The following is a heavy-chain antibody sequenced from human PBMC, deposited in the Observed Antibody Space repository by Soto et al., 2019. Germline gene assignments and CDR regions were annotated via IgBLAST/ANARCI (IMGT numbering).Heavy chain of an antibody. V-gene: IGHV1-69*06. CDR2: IIPIFGTA. CDR1: GGTFSSYA. CDR3: ASKIVGAAYY. Sequence: VASVKVSCKASGGTFSSYAISWVRQAPGQGLEWMGGIIPIFGTANYAQKFQGRVTITADKSTSTAYMELSSLRSEDTAVYYCASKIVGAAYYWGQGXLVTVYS. D-gene: IGHD1-26*01. J-gene: IGHJ4*02.